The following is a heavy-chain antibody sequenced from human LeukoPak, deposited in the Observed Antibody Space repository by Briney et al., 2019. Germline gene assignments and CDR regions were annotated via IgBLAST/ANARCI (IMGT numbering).Heavy chain of an antibody. J-gene: IGHJ3*02. Sequence: ASVKVSCKVSGYTLTELSMHWVRQAPGKGLEWMGGFDPEDGETIYAQKFQGRVTMTEDTSTDTAYMELSSLRSEDTAVYYCAADRGSPGAFDIWGQGTMVTVSS. CDR2: FDPEDGET. V-gene: IGHV1-24*01. CDR3: AADRGSPGAFDI. D-gene: IGHD1-26*01. CDR1: GYTLTELS.